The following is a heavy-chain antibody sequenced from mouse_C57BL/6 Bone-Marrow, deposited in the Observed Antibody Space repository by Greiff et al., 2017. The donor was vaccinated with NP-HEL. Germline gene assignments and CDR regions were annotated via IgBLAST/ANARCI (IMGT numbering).Heavy chain of an antibody. CDR1: GFTFSNYW. CDR2: IRLKSDNYAT. CDR3: TGHNWDRVYYAMDY. V-gene: IGHV6-3*01. D-gene: IGHD4-1*02. Sequence: EVKLEESGGGLVQPGGSMKLSCVAPGFTFSNYWMNWVRQSPEKGLEWVAQIRLKSDNYATHYAESVKGRFTISRDDSKSSVYLQMNNLRAEDTGIYYCTGHNWDRVYYAMDYWGQGTSVTVSS. J-gene: IGHJ4*01.